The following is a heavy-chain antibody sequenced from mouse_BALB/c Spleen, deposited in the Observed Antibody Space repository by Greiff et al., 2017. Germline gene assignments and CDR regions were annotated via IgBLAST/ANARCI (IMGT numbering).Heavy chain of an antibody. J-gene: IGHJ2*01. Sequence: EVKLQESGPGLVKPSQSLSLTCTVTGYSITSDYAWNWIRQFPGNKLEWMGYISYSGSTSYNPSLKSRISITRDTSKNQFFLQLNSVTTEDTATYYCARKGLGLDFDYWGQGTTLTVSS. CDR3: ARKGLGLDFDY. V-gene: IGHV3-2*02. CDR1: GYSITSDYA. D-gene: IGHD4-1*01. CDR2: ISYSGST.